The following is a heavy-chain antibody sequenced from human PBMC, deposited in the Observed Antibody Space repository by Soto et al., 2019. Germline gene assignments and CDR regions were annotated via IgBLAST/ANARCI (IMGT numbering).Heavy chain of an antibody. D-gene: IGHD6-19*01. CDR1: GGSINNYY. Sequence: PSETLSLTCTVSGGSINNYYWSWIRQPPGKGLEWIGYIFYSGSTNYNPSLKSRVTMSVDTSKNQFSLRLSSVTAADTAMYYCARHQCDWYGYYYDYWGQGTLVTVSS. CDR2: IFYSGST. V-gene: IGHV4-59*08. J-gene: IGHJ4*02. CDR3: ARHQCDWYGYYYDY.